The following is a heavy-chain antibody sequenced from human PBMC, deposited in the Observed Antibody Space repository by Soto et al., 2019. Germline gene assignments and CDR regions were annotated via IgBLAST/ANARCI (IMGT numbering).Heavy chain of an antibody. CDR1: GFTFSSYA. CDR2: ISGSGGST. J-gene: IGHJ4*02. Sequence: EVQLLESGGGLVQPGGSLRLSCAASGFTFSSYAMSWVRQAPGKGLEWVSSISGSGGSTNYADSVKGRFIISRDNSKNPLHLQMKSLRAEDTAVNYCAKLKGGSVAGYFDYWGQGSLVTVAA. D-gene: IGHD6-19*01. V-gene: IGHV3-23*01. CDR3: AKLKGGSVAGYFDY.